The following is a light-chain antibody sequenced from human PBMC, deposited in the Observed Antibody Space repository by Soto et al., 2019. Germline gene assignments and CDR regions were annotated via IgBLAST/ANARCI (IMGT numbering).Light chain of an antibody. J-gene: IGKJ1*01. V-gene: IGKV1-8*01. Sequence: AIRMTQSPSSLSAYTGDRVTITCRASQGISSYLAWFQQKPGRPPKLLMSATSTLQSDVPSRFSGSGSGTDFTLTIGCLQSEDLATYYCQQYYTYPWTFGQGTKVDIK. CDR2: ATS. CDR1: QGISSY. CDR3: QQYYTYPWT.